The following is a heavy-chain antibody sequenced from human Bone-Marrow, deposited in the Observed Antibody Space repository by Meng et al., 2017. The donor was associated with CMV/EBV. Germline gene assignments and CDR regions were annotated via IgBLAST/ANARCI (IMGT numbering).Heavy chain of an antibody. V-gene: IGHV4-34*08. J-gene: IGHJ4*02. Sequence: SCNGAGDGGTCSDYYWSWMRQPPGKGLERIGEINQSGSTSYNTSVKSRVTISVETSKNQFSLRRRSVTDADTAVYYCVDCSGDCCLEYWGQGTLVTVSS. D-gene: IGHD2-21*02. CDR2: INQSGST. CDR3: VDCSGDCCLEY. CDR1: GGTCSDYY.